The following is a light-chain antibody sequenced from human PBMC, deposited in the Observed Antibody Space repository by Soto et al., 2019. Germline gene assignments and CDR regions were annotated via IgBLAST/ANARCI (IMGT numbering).Light chain of an antibody. J-gene: IGLJ1*01. Sequence: QSALTQPPSASGSPGQSVTISCTGTSSDVGGYNYVSWYQHHPGKAPKFMIYEVSYRPSGVSNRFSGSKSGNTASLTISGLQAEDEADYYCSSYTSSSTFYVFGTGTKLTVL. CDR1: SSDVGGYNY. CDR3: SSYTSSSTFYV. CDR2: EVS. V-gene: IGLV2-14*01.